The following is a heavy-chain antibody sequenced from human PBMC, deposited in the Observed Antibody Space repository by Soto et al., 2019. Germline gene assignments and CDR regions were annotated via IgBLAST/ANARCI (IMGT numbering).Heavy chain of an antibody. D-gene: IGHD1-26*01. J-gene: IGHJ4*02. V-gene: IGHV3-23*01. CDR3: ARRAYSLSCRGGFDY. CDR1: GFTFSSYA. Sequence: EVQLLESGGGLVQPGGSLRLSCAASGFTFSSYAMSWVRPAPGKGLEWVSAISGSGGSTYYADYVKGRFTMSRDNSKNKQYLQMNGLRAEDTAVYYCARRAYSLSCRGGFDYWGQGTLVTVSS. CDR2: ISGSGGST.